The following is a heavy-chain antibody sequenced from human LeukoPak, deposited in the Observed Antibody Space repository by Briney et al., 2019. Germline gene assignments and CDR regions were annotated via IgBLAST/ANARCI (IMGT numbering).Heavy chain of an antibody. CDR1: GFTFSSYS. CDR3: AKDADFEYSTSPDH. V-gene: IGHV3-48*01. D-gene: IGHD2/OR15-2a*01. J-gene: IGHJ4*02. CDR2: ISSSSSTI. Sequence: GGSLRLSCAASGFTFSSYSMNWVRQAPGKGLEWVSYISSSSSTIYYADFVQGRFIISRDNSKSTVYLQMNSLRAEDTAIYFCAKDADFEYSTSPDHWGQGTLVTVSS.